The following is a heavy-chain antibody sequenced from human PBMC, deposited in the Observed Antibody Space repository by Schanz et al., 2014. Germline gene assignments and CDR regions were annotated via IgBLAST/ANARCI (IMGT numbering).Heavy chain of an antibody. D-gene: IGHD5-12*01. Sequence: EVQLLESGGGLVQPGGSLRLSCTASGFTFSSYSMNWVRQAPGKGLEWVSALSEGGGGTHYADSVRGRFTISSDSSKNTLYLQMNSLRAEDTAVYYCARKVVATIGGYYDNWGQGTLVIVSS. V-gene: IGHV3-23*01. CDR1: GFTFSSYS. J-gene: IGHJ4*02. CDR2: LSEGGGGT. CDR3: ARKVVATIGGYYDN.